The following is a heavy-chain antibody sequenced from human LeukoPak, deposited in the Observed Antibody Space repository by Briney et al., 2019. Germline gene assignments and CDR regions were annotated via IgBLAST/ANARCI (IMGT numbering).Heavy chain of an antibody. CDR2: NGGGGST. CDR3: VKPAKTDYANY. V-gene: IGHV3-23*01. J-gene: IGHJ4*02. Sequence: GGSLRLSCAASGFTFSNYAMNWVRQAPGKGLEWVSSNGGGGSTYYADSVKGRFTISRDNSKNTLYLQMNSLRAEDTAVYYCVKPAKTDYANYWGQGTLVTVSS. D-gene: IGHD4-17*01. CDR1: GFTFSNYA.